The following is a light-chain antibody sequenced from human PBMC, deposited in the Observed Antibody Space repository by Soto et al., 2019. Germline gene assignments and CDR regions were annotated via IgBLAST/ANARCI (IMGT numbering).Light chain of an antibody. J-gene: IGLJ2*01. V-gene: IGLV2-23*02. CDR3: CSYAGYSSVV. Sequence: QSVLTQPASVSGSPGQSITIFCTGTSSDVGSYNLVSWYQQHPGKAPKLMISEVNERPSGVSNRFSGSKSGNTAFLTISGLQADDEADYYCCSYAGYSSVVFGGGTKLTVL. CDR1: SSDVGSYNL. CDR2: EVN.